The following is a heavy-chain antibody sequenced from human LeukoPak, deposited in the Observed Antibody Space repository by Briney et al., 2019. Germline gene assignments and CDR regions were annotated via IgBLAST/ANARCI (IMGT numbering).Heavy chain of an antibody. J-gene: IGHJ4*02. D-gene: IGHD6-19*01. CDR1: GFTFSSYG. CDR3: AKHLRIAVASTVFDY. Sequence: PGGSLRLPCAASGFTFSSYGMHWVRQGPGKAWGGVAFIQYDGSNKYYADSLKGRFTISTDNSKNTLYLQMNSLKAEDTAVYYCAKHLRIAVASTVFDYWGQGTLVTVSS. CDR2: IQYDGSNK. V-gene: IGHV3-30*02.